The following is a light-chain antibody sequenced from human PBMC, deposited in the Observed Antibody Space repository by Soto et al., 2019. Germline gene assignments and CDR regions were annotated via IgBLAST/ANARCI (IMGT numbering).Light chain of an antibody. CDR2: KAS. J-gene: IGKJ1*01. Sequence: DIQMTQSPSTLSASVGDRVTITCRASQSISPWLAWFQQTPGKDPKLLIYKASLLDVGAPPRFGGSGSGTDFTLTVSSLQPDDFAVYYCQQYHSYSWTFGQGPKV. CDR3: QQYHSYSWT. CDR1: QSISPW. V-gene: IGKV1-5*03.